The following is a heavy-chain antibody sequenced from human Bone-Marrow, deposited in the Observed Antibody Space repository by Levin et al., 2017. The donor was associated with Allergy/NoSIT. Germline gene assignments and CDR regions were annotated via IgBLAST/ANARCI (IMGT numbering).Heavy chain of an antibody. CDR3: AKDLSYYGMDV. V-gene: IGHV3-30*18. CDR1: GFTFSSYG. CDR2: ISYDGSNK. D-gene: IGHD3-9*01. Sequence: GGSLRLSCAASGFTFSSYGMHWVRQAPGKGLEWVAVISYDGSNKYYADSVKGRFTISRDNSKNTLYLQMNSLRAEDTAVYYCAKDLSYYGMDVWGQGTTVTVSS. J-gene: IGHJ6*02.